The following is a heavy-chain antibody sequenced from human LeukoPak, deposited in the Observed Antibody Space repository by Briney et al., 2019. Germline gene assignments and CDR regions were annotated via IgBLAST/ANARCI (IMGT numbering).Heavy chain of an antibody. J-gene: IGHJ5*02. Sequence: PSETLSLTCTVSGGSVNSGSYYWNWIRQPPGKGLEWIGYISYSGSTNYNPSLKSRVTISVDTSKNQFSLKLRSVTTADTAVYYCARALLRPWFDPWGQGTLVTVSS. D-gene: IGHD3-16*01. CDR3: ARALLRPWFDP. CDR2: ISYSGST. V-gene: IGHV4-61*01. CDR1: GGSVNSGSYY.